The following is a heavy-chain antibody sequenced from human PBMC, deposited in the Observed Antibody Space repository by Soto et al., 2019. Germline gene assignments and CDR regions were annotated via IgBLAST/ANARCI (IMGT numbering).Heavy chain of an antibody. CDR1: GGSFSGYY. D-gene: IGHD3-16*02. V-gene: IGHV4-34*01. Sequence: QVQLQQWGAGLLKPSETLSLTCAVYGGSFSGYYWSWIRPPHGQGLVWDGEIHNSGSNHYNPSLKRRRARSVDPTKYRFALRLSSVTAAYTAAYYCARRVGIYDYVWGSYRYPVTIFDYWGQGTLFTVSS. CDR3: ARRVGIYDYVWGSYRYPVTIFDY. J-gene: IGHJ4*02. CDR2: IHNSGSN.